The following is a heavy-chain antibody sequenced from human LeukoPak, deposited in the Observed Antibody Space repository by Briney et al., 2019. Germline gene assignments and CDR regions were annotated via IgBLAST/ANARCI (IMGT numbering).Heavy chain of an antibody. J-gene: IGHJ6*03. CDR2: ISSSSSYI. CDR3: ARAERLGIRAAGYYYYMDV. D-gene: IGHD6-13*01. CDR1: GFTFSSYS. V-gene: IGHV3-21*01. Sequence: PGGSLRLSCAAPGFTFSSYSMNWVRQAPGKGLEWVSSISSSSSYIYYADSVKGRFTISRDNAKNSLYLQMNSLRAEDTAVYYCARAERLGIRAAGYYYYMDVWGKGTTVTISS.